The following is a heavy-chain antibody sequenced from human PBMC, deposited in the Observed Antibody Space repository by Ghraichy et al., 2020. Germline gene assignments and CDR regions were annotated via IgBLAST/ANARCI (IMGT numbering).Heavy chain of an antibody. CDR3: SRDVTTVTHGWVSYYYYYYMGV. J-gene: IGHJ6*03. CDR2: INHSGST. D-gene: IGHD4-11*01. V-gene: IGHV4-34*01. Sequence: INHSGSTNYNPSLKSRFTISVDTSKNQFSLKLSSVTAADTAVYYCSRDVTTVTHGWVSYYYYYYMGV.